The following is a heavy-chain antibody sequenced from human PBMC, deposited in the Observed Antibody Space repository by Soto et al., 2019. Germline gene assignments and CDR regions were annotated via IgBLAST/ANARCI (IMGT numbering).Heavy chain of an antibody. Sequence: QVQLQESGPGLVKPSPTLSLTCTVSGGSISSGGYYWSWIRQHPGKGLEWIGYIYCSGSTYYNPSLKSRVTIAVDTSKNEYSLKLGSVTAADTAVYYCARSAGQQLVQSWFDPLGQGTLVTVSS. V-gene: IGHV4-31*03. D-gene: IGHD6-13*01. CDR3: ARSAGQQLVQSWFDP. CDR2: IYCSGST. CDR1: GGSISSGGYY. J-gene: IGHJ5*02.